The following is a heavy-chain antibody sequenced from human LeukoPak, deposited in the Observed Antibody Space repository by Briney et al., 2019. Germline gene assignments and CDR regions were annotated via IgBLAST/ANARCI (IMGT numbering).Heavy chain of an antibody. D-gene: IGHD5-18*01. CDR3: ARDNAHFLTAMVSRRRGYYFDY. V-gene: IGHV1-69*13. CDR1: GGTFSSYA. CDR2: IIPIFGTA. Sequence: SVKVSCKASGGTFSSYAISWVRQAPGQGLEWMGGIIPIFGTANYAQKFQGRVTITADESTSTAYMELSSLRSEDTAVYYCARDNAHFLTAMVSRRRGYYFDYWGQGTLVTVSS. J-gene: IGHJ4*02.